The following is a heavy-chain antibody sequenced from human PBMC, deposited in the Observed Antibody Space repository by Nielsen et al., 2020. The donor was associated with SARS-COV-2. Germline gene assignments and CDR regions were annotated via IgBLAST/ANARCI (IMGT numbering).Heavy chain of an antibody. J-gene: IGHJ4*02. V-gene: IGHV3-21*01. Sequence: WIRQPPGKGLEWVSSISSSSSYIYYADSVKGRFTISRDNAKNSLYLQMNSLRAEDTAVYYCARADRIAPEDYWGQGTLVTVSS. D-gene: IGHD6-13*01. CDR3: ARADRIAPEDY. CDR2: ISSSSSYI.